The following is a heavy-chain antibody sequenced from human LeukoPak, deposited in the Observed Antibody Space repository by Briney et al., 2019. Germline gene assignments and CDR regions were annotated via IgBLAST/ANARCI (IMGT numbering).Heavy chain of an antibody. J-gene: IGHJ4*02. CDR1: GFTFRNYW. CDR3: VRDTGGSGSYPDY. CDR2: IKQDGSER. Sequence: GGSLRLSCAASGFTFRNYWMTGVRQAPGKGGEGVANIKQDGSERYYVDSVRGRFTISRDNAKNSVYLQVNSLRVEDTAMYYCVRDTGGSGSYPDYWGQGVLVTVSS. V-gene: IGHV3-7*01. D-gene: IGHD1-26*01.